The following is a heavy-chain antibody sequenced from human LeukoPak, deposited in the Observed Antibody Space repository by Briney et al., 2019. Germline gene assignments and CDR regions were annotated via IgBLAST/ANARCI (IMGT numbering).Heavy chain of an antibody. V-gene: IGHV4-34*01. CDR2: INHSGST. CDR1: GGSFSGYY. Sequence: SETLSLTCAVYGGSFSGYYWSWIRQPPGKGLEWIGEINHSGSTNYNPSLKSRVTLSIDKSKNQFSLNLNSVTAADTAVYYCARARRDSGFYKVDYWGQGTLVTVSS. CDR3: ARARRDSGFYKVDY. D-gene: IGHD3-3*01. J-gene: IGHJ4*02.